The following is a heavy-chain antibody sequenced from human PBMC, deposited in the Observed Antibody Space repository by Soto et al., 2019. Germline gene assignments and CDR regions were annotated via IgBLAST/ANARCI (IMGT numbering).Heavy chain of an antibody. V-gene: IGHV1-46*01. D-gene: IGHD1-26*01. J-gene: IGHJ4*02. CDR3: ARDGPSGSYNMDY. CDR2: FNPSGGST. CDR1: GCTFTSYH. Sequence: GASVKVSCKASGCTFTSYHMPWVRQAPGQGPEWMGIFNPSGGSTTYAQKFQGRVTMTGDTSTSTVYMELSSLRSEDTAVYYCARDGPSGSYNMDYWGQGTLVTVSS.